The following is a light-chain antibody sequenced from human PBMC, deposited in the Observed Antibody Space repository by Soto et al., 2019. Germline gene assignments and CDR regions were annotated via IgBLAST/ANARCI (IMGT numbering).Light chain of an antibody. Sequence: EIVLTQSPGTLSLSPGERATLSCRASQSVSSNYLAWFQQKPGQAPRLIIYGASTRATGIPDRFSGSGSVTDFTFTISRLEPEDVAVYYCQQYFSTPYTFGQGTKLEIK. V-gene: IGKV3-20*01. CDR2: GAS. J-gene: IGKJ2*01. CDR1: QSVSSNY. CDR3: QQYFSTPYT.